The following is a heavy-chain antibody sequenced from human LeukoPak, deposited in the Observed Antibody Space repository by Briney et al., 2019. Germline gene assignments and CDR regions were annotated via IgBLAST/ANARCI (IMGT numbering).Heavy chain of an antibody. CDR2: IRSKACGGTT. D-gene: IGHD3-3*01. CDR3: TRVGITIFGVVIPPDY. V-gene: IGHV3-49*03. Sequence: GGSLRLSCTASGFTFGDYAMSWFRQAPGKGLEWVGFIRSKACGGTTEYAASVKGRFTISRDDSKSIAYLQMNSLKTEDTAVYYCTRVGITIFGVVIPPDYWGQGTLVTVSS. J-gene: IGHJ4*02. CDR1: GFTFGDYA.